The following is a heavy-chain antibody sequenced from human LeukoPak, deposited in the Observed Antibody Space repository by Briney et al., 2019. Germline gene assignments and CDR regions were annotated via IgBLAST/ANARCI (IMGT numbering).Heavy chain of an antibody. V-gene: IGHV4-4*07. J-gene: IGHJ3*02. CDR1: GSSISNYY. Sequence: TASETLSLTCIVSGSSISNYYWSWLRQPAGKGLEWIGRIYSSGSTNYNPSLKSRVTMSLDTSKNQFSLKLSSVTAADTAVYYCARGAGDVSQYAFDIWGQGTMVTVSS. CDR2: IYSSGST. D-gene: IGHD3-16*01. CDR3: ARGAGDVSQYAFDI.